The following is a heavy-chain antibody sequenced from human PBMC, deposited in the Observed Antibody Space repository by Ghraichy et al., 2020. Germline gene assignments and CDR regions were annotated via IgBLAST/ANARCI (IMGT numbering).Heavy chain of an antibody. J-gene: IGHJ4*02. CDR3: ARNPRIAGAHFYFDL. V-gene: IGHV4-39*07. CDR2: IYSTGTT. Sequence: SETLSLTCAVSGDSITPTTFYWAWVRQPPGKEREWIGTIYSTGTTYYSASLKSRVTISVDTSRKKFSLKLTSVTAADTAVYYCARNPRIAGAHFYFDLWGQGTLVTVSS. D-gene: IGHD1-26*01. CDR1: GDSITPTTFY.